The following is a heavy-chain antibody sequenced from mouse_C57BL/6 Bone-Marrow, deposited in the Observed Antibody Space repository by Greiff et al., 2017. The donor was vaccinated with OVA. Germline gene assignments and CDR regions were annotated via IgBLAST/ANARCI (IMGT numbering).Heavy chain of an antibody. CDR2: INPSSGYT. CDR1: GYTFTSYT. Sequence: QVQLQQSGAELARPGASVKMSCKASGYTFTSYTMHWVKQRPGQGLEWIGYINPSSGYTKYNQKFKDKATLTADKSSSTAYMQLSSLTSEDSAVYYCASSTPGAMDYWGQGTSVTVSS. D-gene: IGHD6-1*01. J-gene: IGHJ4*01. V-gene: IGHV1-4*01. CDR3: ASSTPGAMDY.